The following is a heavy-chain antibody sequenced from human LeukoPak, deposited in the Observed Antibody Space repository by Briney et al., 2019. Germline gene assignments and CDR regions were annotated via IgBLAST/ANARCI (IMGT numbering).Heavy chain of an antibody. V-gene: IGHV3-23*01. J-gene: IGHJ4*02. CDR3: AKSRYSSASYASDY. CDR2: ISGSGSGI. CDR1: GFTFSSYA. Sequence: PGGSLRLSCAASGFTFSSYAMNWVRQAPGKGLEWVSAISGSGSGIYYADSVKGRFTISRGNSKNTLYLQMTSLRAEDTAVYYCAKSRYSSASYASDYWGQGTLVTVSS. D-gene: IGHD6-19*01.